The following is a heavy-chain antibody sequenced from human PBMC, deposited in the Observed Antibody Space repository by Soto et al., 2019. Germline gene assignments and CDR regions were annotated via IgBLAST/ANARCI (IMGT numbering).Heavy chain of an antibody. J-gene: IGHJ4*02. CDR1: GGSISSYY. D-gene: IGHD2-2*02. CDR2: IYYSGST. CDR3: ARGDTFYPFDY. V-gene: IGHV4-59*01. Sequence: QVQLQESGPGLVKPSETLSLTCTVSGGSISSYYWSWIRQPPGKGLEWIGYIYYSGSTNYHPSLKSRVTISVDTSKNQFSLKLSSVTAADTAVYYCARGDTFYPFDYWGQGTLVTVSS.